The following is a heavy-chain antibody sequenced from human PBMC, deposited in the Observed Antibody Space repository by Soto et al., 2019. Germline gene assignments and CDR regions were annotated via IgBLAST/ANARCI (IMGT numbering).Heavy chain of an antibody. J-gene: IGHJ5*02. CDR3: ARRRRLVASRPVDL. V-gene: IGHV3-21*02. CDR2: ISASGDYI. CDR1: GFTFSDFA. Sequence: EVQLVQSGGGLVKPGGSLRLSCEASGFTFSDFAMNWVRQAPGKGLEWVSTISASGDYIYYPDSLKGRFTISRDNAKNSLSLQMDSLRVEDTAVYYCARRRRLVASRPVDLWGQGTLVTVSS. D-gene: IGHD2-15*01.